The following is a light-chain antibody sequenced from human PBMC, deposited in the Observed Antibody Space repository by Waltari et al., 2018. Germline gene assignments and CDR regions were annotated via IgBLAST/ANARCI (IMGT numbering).Light chain of an antibody. CDR3: QQYNNWPLYT. CDR2: DAS. CDR1: QGVSNN. V-gene: IGKV3-15*01. J-gene: IGKJ2*01. Sequence: ETVMTQSPATLSVSPGVTATLSCRASQGVSNNLAWYQQKPGQAPRLRIYDASTRAAGVPARFSGSGSGTEFTLTITSLQSEDFAFYYCQQYNNWPLYTFGQGSRLENK.